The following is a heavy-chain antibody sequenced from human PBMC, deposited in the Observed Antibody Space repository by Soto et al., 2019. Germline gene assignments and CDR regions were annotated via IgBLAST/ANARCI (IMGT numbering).Heavy chain of an antibody. CDR2: IYYSGST. V-gene: IGHV4-59*01. Sequence: QVQLQESGPGLVKPSETLSLTCTVSGGSISSYYWSWIRQPPGKGLEWIGYIYYSGSTNYNPSLTSRVTISVDTSKNQFSLKLSSVTAADTAVYYCARITSMVRGVIAFDYWGQGTLVTVSS. CDR1: GGSISSYY. D-gene: IGHD3-10*01. CDR3: ARITSMVRGVIAFDY. J-gene: IGHJ4*02.